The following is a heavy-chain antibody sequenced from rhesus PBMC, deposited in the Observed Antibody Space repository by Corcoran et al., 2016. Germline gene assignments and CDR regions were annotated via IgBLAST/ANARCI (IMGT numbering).Heavy chain of an antibody. CDR1: GGSISSNY. CDR2: VYGCSGGT. V-gene: IGHV4-147*01. D-gene: IGHD3-16*01. J-gene: IGHJ2*01. Sequence: QVQLQESGPGLVKPSETLSLTCAVSGGSISSNYWSWIRQPPGKGLEWIGGVYGCSGGTHYSPSRTCRVHCDTDTSRPRFSMRVSSGTGAETAVYYCPGSSGSPRYWYFNHWGPGPPITISS. CDR3: PGSSGSPRYWYFNH.